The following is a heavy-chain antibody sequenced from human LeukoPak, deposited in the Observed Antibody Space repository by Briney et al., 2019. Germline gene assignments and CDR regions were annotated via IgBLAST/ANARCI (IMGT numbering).Heavy chain of an antibody. Sequence: ASVKVSCKASGYSFTSNYINWVRLAPGQGLEWMGMIYPRDGSTSYAQKFQGRVTVTRDTSTSTVHMELSGLRSEDTAVYYCARDQEAFDYWGQGTLVTVSS. CDR2: IYPRDGST. CDR1: GYSFTSNY. J-gene: IGHJ4*02. CDR3: ARDQEAFDY. V-gene: IGHV1-46*01.